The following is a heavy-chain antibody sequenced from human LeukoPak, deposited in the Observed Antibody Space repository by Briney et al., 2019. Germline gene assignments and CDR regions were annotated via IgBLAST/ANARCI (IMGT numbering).Heavy chain of an antibody. J-gene: IGHJ6*03. V-gene: IGHV1-46*01. CDR3: ARGWDQQETGPAAIGPAYYYYYMDV. CDR1: GYTFTSYY. Sequence: EASVKVSCKASGYTFTSYYMHWVRQAPGQGLEWMGIINPSGGSTSYAQKFQGRVTMTRDTSTSTVYMELSSLRSEDTAVYYCARGWDQQETGPAAIGPAYYYYYMDVWGKGTTVTVSS. CDR2: INPSGGST. D-gene: IGHD2-2*01.